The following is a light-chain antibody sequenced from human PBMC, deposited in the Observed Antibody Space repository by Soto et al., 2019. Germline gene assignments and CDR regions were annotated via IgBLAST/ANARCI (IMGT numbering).Light chain of an antibody. CDR2: EVS. V-gene: IGLV2-14*01. Sequence: QSALTQPASVSGSPGQSITISCAGTNSDVGGHNYVSWYQHHPGRAPKLILYEVSNRPSGVSSRFSGSKSGDTASLTISGVQAEDEADYYCDSYTANNVLFGGGTKVTVL. J-gene: IGLJ2*01. CDR1: NSDVGGHNY. CDR3: DSYTANNVL.